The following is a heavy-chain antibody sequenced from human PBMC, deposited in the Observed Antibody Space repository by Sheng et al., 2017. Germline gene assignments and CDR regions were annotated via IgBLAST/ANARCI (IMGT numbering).Heavy chain of an antibody. CDR1: GYSFINYW. V-gene: IGHV5-51*01. CDR3: ARLVPPHGLELGVSFDI. Sequence: EVQLLQSGAEVKKPGESLKISCKGSGYSFINYWIGWVRQMPGKGLEWMGIIYPGDSDTRYSPSFQGQLTISADKSISTAYLQWSTLKASDTAMYYCARLVPPHGLELGVSFDIVGPRDNGHR. CDR2: IYPGDSDT. D-gene: IGHD3-10*01. J-gene: IGHJ3*02.